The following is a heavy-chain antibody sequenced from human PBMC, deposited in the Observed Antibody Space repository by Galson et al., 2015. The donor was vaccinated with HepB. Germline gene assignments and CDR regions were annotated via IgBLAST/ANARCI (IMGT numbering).Heavy chain of an antibody. CDR2: ISGSGGST. J-gene: IGHJ4*02. V-gene: IGHV3-23*01. CDR1: GFTFSSYA. Sequence: SLRLSCAASGFTFSSYAMSWVRQAPGKGLEWVSAISGSGGSTYYADSVKGRFTISRDNSKNTLYLQMNSLRAEDTAVYYCAKEAYYYDSSGYYSSDYWGQGTLVTVSS. CDR3: AKEAYYYDSSGYYSSDY. D-gene: IGHD3-22*01.